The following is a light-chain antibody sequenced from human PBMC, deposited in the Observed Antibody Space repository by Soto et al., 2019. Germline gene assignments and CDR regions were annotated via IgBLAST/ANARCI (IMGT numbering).Light chain of an antibody. J-gene: IGKJ2*01. CDR3: MHGLQTPYT. CDR1: QSLLHSNGYNY. CDR2: LGS. V-gene: IGKV2-28*01. Sequence: DIVMTQSPLSLPVTPGEPASISCRPSQSLLHSNGYNYLHWYLQKPGQSPQLLIYLGSKQAYGVPARFSGSGSGTDFTLKISSVEAAKVGVYYCMHGLQTPYTFSQAAKLAIK.